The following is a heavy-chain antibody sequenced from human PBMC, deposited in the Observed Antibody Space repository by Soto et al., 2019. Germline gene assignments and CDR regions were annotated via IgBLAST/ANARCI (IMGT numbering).Heavy chain of an antibody. CDR1: GYTFTSYA. CDR2: INAGNGST. CDR3: ARETYSGSYNFDY. D-gene: IGHD1-26*01. Sequence: ASVKVSCKASGYTFTSYAMHWVRQAPGQGLEWMGRINAGNGSTKYAQKFQGRVTMTRDTSTSTVYMELSSLRSEDTAVYYCARETYSGSYNFDYWGQGTLVTVSS. J-gene: IGHJ4*02. V-gene: IGHV1-3*01.